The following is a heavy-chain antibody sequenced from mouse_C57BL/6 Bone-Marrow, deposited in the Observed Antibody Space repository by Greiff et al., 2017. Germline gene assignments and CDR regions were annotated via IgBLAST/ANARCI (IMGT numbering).Heavy chain of an antibody. J-gene: IGHJ4*01. D-gene: IGHD1-1*01. CDR3: ARGPTVVAGAMDY. CDR2: ISDGGSYT. Sequence: EVMLVESGGGLVKPGGSLKLSCAASGFTFSSYAMSWVRQTPEKRLEWVATISDGGSYTYYPDNVKGRFTISRDNAKNNLYLQMSHLKSEDTAMYYCARGPTVVAGAMDYWGQGTSVTVSS. V-gene: IGHV5-4*03. CDR1: GFTFSSYA.